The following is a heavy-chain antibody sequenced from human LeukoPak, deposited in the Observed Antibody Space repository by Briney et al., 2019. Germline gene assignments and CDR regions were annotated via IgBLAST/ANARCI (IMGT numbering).Heavy chain of an antibody. Sequence: SETLSLTCAVSGGYVNRGTFFWTWIRKPPGKGLEWIGYISNSGSTNYHPSLKSRVAISSDTSKTQFTLKLTSVTAADTAVYYCARSPSGYRFDSWGQGTLVTVSS. CDR2: ISNSGST. CDR1: GGYVNRGTFF. D-gene: IGHD3-22*01. V-gene: IGHV4-61*01. CDR3: ARSPSGYRFDS. J-gene: IGHJ4*02.